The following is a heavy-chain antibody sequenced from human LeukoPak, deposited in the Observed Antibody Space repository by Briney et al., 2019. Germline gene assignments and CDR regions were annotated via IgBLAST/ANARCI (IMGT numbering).Heavy chain of an antibody. CDR3: ARGYYYDSSGYYQYYFDY. CDR1: GYTFTSYG. D-gene: IGHD3-22*01. Sequence: VKVSCKASGYTFTSYGISWVRQAPGQGLEWMGWISAYNGNTSYAQKLQGRVTMTTDTSTSTAYMELRSLRSDDTAVYYCARGYYYDSSGYYQYYFDYWGQGTLVTVSS. J-gene: IGHJ4*02. V-gene: IGHV1-18*01. CDR2: ISAYNGNT.